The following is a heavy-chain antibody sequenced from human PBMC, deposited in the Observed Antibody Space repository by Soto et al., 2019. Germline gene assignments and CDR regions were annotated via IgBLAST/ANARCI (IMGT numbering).Heavy chain of an antibody. CDR2: IIPMFGTT. V-gene: IGHV1-69*06. D-gene: IGHD6-13*01. Sequence: SVKVSCKASGGTFSSYAISWVRQAPGQGLEWTGRIIPMFGTTNYEQKFQGRVTITADKSTSTAYMEVTSLRSDDTAVYYCAREGSAAAAGSFDIWGQGTMVTVSS. CDR1: GGTFSSYA. J-gene: IGHJ3*02. CDR3: AREGSAAAAGSFDI.